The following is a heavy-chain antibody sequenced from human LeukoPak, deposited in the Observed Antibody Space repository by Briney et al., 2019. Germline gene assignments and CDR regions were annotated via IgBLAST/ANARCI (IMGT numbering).Heavy chain of an antibody. J-gene: IGHJ4*02. D-gene: IGHD5-18*01. Sequence: PGGSLRLSCAASGFTFSSYSMNWVRQAPGKGLEWVSYISSSSSTIYYADSVKGRFTISRDNSKNSLYLQMNSLRAEDTAVYYCARGVPRGYSYDRFDYWGQGTLVTVSS. CDR2: ISSSSSTI. CDR3: ARGVPRGYSYDRFDY. V-gene: IGHV3-48*04. CDR1: GFTFSSYS.